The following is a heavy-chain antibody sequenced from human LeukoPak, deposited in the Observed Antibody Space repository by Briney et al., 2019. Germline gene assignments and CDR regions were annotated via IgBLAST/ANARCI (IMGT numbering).Heavy chain of an antibody. D-gene: IGHD4-17*01. CDR3: ARDGGYGDYPHFDY. V-gene: IGHV3-11*01. J-gene: IGHJ4*01. Sequence: GGSLRLSCADSAFTFNNYYMTWIRQAPGKGLEWLSYISSSNITMYYADSVKGRFTISRDNAKKSLYLQMNSLRPDDTAVYYCARDGGYGDYPHFDYWGQGTLVTVSS. CDR1: AFTFNNYY. CDR2: ISSSNITM.